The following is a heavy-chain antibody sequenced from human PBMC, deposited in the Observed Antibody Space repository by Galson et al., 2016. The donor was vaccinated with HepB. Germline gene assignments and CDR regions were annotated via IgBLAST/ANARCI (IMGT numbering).Heavy chain of an antibody. CDR3: ARGSEIRARVVGWFDS. D-gene: IGHD2-21*01. CDR1: RGFFSGHY. CDR2: RYSGGNT. V-gene: IGHV4-34*09. Sequence: TLSLTCAVYRGFFSGHYWSWLRQRPGKGLEWIAYRYSGGNTYSNPSLESRISVSTDPSKGQFSLKLTSLTAADTAVYYCARGSEIRARVVGWFDSWGQGALVTVSS. J-gene: IGHJ5*01.